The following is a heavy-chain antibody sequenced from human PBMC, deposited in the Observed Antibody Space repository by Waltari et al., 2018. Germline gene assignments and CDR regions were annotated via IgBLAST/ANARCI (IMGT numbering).Heavy chain of an antibody. CDR3: ARGPLPDCGGDCYIDY. Sequence: QLQLQESGSGLVKPSQTLSLTCAVSGGSISSGGYSWSWIRQPPGKGLEWIGYIYHSGSTYYTPYLKSRVTISVDRSKNQFSLKLSSVTAADTAVYYCARGPLPDCGGDCYIDYWGQGTLVTVSS. CDR2: IYHSGST. CDR1: GGSISSGGYS. J-gene: IGHJ4*02. D-gene: IGHD2-21*01. V-gene: IGHV4-30-2*01.